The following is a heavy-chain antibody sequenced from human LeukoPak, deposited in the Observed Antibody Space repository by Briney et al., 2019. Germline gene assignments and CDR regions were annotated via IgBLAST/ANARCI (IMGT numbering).Heavy chain of an antibody. V-gene: IGHV4-59*01. CDR3: AKATVGFDY. J-gene: IGHJ4*02. D-gene: IGHD4-23*01. CDR2: IYYNGST. CDR1: GGPIKSYY. Sequence: SETLSLTCTASGGPIKSYYWSWIRQPPGKGLEWIGYIYYNGSTTYNPSLKSRITISVDTSKNQFSLKLSSVTAADTAIYYCAKATVGFDYWGQGTLVTVSS.